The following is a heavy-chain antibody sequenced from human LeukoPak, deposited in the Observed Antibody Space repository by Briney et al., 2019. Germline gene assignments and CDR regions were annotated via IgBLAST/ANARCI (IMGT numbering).Heavy chain of an antibody. J-gene: IGHJ4*02. Sequence: GGSLRLSCAASGFTFSSYSMNWVRQAPGKGLEWVSYISSSSSTIYYADSVKGRFTISRDNAKNSLYLQMNSLRAEDTAVYYCARGDSSGYPYFDYWGQGTLVTVSS. CDR2: ISSSSSTI. CDR1: GFTFSSYS. V-gene: IGHV3-48*01. CDR3: ARGDSSGYPYFDY. D-gene: IGHD3-22*01.